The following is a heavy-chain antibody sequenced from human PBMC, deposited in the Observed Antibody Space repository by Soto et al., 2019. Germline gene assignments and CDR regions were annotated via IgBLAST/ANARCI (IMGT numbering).Heavy chain of an antibody. V-gene: IGHV3-48*01. CDR2: ISSSSSTI. D-gene: IGHD3-10*01. CDR1: GFTFSSYS. J-gene: IGHJ4*02. CDR3: ARDPNFGSGSPDY. Sequence: PGGSLRLSCAASGFTFSSYSMNWVRQAPGKGLEWVSNISSSSSTIYYADSVKGRFTISRDNAKNSLYLQMNSLRAEDTAFYYCARDPNFGSGSPDYWGQGTLVTVSS.